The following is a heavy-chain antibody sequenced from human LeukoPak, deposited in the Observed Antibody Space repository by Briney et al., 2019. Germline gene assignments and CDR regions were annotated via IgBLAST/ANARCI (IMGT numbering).Heavy chain of an antibody. D-gene: IGHD2-15*01. V-gene: IGHV3-53*01. Sequence: PGGSLRFSCAASGFTVSNTYMSWVRQAPGKGLEWVSLIYSGGGTYSADSVKGRFTISRDISKNTLYLQMNSLRAEDTAVYYCARERSNFLGGYSYIAMWVWGQGTTGTVSS. CDR1: GFTVSNTY. CDR3: ARERSNFLGGYSYIAMWV. CDR2: IYSGGGT. J-gene: IGHJ6*02.